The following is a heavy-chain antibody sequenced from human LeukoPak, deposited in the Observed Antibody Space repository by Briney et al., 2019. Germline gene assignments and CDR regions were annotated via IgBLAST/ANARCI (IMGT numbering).Heavy chain of an antibody. Sequence: PSETLSLTCTVSGGSIRSYYWSWVRQPPGKGLEWIGYMYYRGNTNYNPSLKSRVTISVDTSKNQFSLKLSSVTAADTAVYYCATGVHGIAAAGDYYFDYWGQGTLVTVSS. V-gene: IGHV4-59*01. CDR2: MYYRGNT. CDR3: ATGVHGIAAAGDYYFDY. CDR1: GGSIRSYY. D-gene: IGHD6-13*01. J-gene: IGHJ4*02.